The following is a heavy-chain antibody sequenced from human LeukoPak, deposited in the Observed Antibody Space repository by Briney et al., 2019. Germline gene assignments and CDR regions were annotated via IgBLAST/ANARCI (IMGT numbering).Heavy chain of an antibody. D-gene: IGHD6-6*01. J-gene: IGHJ6*03. V-gene: IGHV3-23*01. Sequence: GGSLRLSCAASGFTFSSYAMSWVRQAPGKGLEWVSAISGSGGSTNYADSVKGRFTISRDNSKNTLYLQMNSLRAEDTAVYYCAKRSIAARRNYYYMDVWGKGTTVTVSS. CDR3: AKRSIAARRNYYYMDV. CDR1: GFTFSSYA. CDR2: ISGSGGST.